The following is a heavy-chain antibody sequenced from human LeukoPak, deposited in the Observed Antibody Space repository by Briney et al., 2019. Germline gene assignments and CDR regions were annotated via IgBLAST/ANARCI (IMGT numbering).Heavy chain of an antibody. J-gene: IGHJ4*02. CDR1: GGSISSYY. Sequence: SETLSLTCTVSGGSISSYYWSWIRQPPGKGLEWIGYIYYSGSTNYNPSLKSRVTISVDTSKNQFSLKLSSVTAADTAVYYCAGTYGSGSYRDYWGQGTLVTVSS. CDR3: AGTYGSGSYRDY. CDR2: IYYSGST. V-gene: IGHV4-59*01. D-gene: IGHD3-10*01.